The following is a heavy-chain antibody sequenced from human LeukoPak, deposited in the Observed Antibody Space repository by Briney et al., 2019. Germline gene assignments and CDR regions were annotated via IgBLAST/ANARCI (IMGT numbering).Heavy chain of an antibody. V-gene: IGHV3-48*02. CDR1: GGSISSSN. Sequence: PSETLSLTCAVSGGSISSSNWWSWVRQAPGKGLEWVSHITASGTAMFYADSVKGRFTISRDNAKNSLYLQMNSLRDEDTAVYYCASSGSYRFDYWGQGTLVTVSS. J-gene: IGHJ4*02. CDR3: ASSGSYRFDY. CDR2: ITASGTAM. D-gene: IGHD1-26*01.